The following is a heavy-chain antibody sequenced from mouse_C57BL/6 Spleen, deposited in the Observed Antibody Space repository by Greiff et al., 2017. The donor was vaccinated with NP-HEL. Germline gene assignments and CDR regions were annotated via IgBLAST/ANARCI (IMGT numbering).Heavy chain of an antibody. Sequence: EVQLQQSGPELVKPGASVKISCKASGYTFTDYYMNWVKQSHGKSLEWIGDINPNNGGTSYNQKFKGKATLTVDKSSSTAYMELRSLTSEDSAVYYCARGKVTTVVAEAMDYWGQGTSVTVSS. CDR3: ARGKVTTVVAEAMDY. J-gene: IGHJ4*01. CDR1: GYTFTDYY. V-gene: IGHV1-26*01. CDR2: INPNNGGT. D-gene: IGHD1-1*01.